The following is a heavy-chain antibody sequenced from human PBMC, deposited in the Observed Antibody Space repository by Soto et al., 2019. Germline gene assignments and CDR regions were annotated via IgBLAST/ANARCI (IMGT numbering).Heavy chain of an antibody. Sequence: QVQLVQSGAEVKRPGASVKVSCKASGYTFRNYGITWVRQAPGQGLEWMAWISPYNGNTNYSQDLQCRVTMTTDTSTSTAYMELRSLTSEDPAMYYCARDLVSGSDFGSAYNGGYFDYWGQGPLVTVSS. CDR2: ISPYNGNT. CDR1: GYTFRNYG. J-gene: IGHJ4*02. CDR3: ARDLVSGSDFGSAYNGGYFDY. D-gene: IGHD3-3*01. V-gene: IGHV1-18*01.